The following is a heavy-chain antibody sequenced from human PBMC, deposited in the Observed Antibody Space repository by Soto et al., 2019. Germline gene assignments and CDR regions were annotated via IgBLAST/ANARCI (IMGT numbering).Heavy chain of an antibody. CDR1: GYTFTSYG. CDR2: ISAYNGNT. CDR3: ARGSHDYGDYVSSFGFDY. V-gene: IGHV1-18*01. J-gene: IGHJ4*02. D-gene: IGHD4-17*01. Sequence: ASVKVSCKASGYTFTSYGISWVRQAPGQGLEWMGWISAYNGNTNYAQKLQGRVTMTTDTSTSTAYMELRSLRSDDTAVYYCARGSHDYGDYVSSFGFDYWGQGTLVTVAS.